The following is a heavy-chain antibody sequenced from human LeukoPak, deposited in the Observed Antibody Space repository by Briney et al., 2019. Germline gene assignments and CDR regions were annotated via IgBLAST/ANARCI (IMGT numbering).Heavy chain of an antibody. D-gene: IGHD1-1*01. CDR2: IIPIFGTA. Sequence: SVKVSWKASGGTFSSYAISWVRQAPGQGLEWMGGIIPIFGTANYAQKFQGRVTITADESTSTAYMELSSLRSEDTAVYYCASWRRYNWNDEFDYWGQGTLVTVSS. V-gene: IGHV1-69*01. J-gene: IGHJ4*02. CDR1: GGTFSSYA. CDR3: ASWRRYNWNDEFDY.